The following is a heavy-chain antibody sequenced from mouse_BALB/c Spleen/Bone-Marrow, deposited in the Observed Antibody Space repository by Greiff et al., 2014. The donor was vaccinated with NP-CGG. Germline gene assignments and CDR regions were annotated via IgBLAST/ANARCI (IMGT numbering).Heavy chain of an antibody. D-gene: IGHD2-1*01. V-gene: IGHV5-6-3*01. J-gene: IGHJ2*01. CDR1: GFTFSSYG. CDR3: ARGNYGNYVDYFDY. CDR2: INSNGGST. Sequence: EVKVEESGGGLVQPGGSLKLSCVASGFTFSSYGMSWVRQTPDKRLELVASINSNGGSTYYPDSVKGRFTISRDNAKNTLSLQMSSLKSEDTAMYYCARGNYGNYVDYFDYWGQGTTLTVSS.